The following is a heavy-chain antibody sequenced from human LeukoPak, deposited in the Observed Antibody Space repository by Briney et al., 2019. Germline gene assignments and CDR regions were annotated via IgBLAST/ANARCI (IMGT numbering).Heavy chain of an antibody. CDR3: AREGCSSTSCYATDPNWFDP. CDR2: INPSGGST. Sequence: ASVKVSCKASGYTFTSYYMHWLRQAPGQGLEWMGIINPSGGSTSYADSVKGRFTISRDNAKNTLYLQMNSLRAEDTAVYYCAREGCSSTSCYATDPNWFDPWGQGTLVTVSS. CDR1: GYTFTSYY. V-gene: IGHV1-46*04. J-gene: IGHJ5*02. D-gene: IGHD2-2*01.